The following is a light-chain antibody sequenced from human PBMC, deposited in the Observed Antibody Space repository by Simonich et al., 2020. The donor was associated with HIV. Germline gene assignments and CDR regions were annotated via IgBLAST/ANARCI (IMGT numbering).Light chain of an antibody. CDR1: QSLSSNH. J-gene: IGKJ5*01. CDR2: GAS. Sequence: EIVLTQSPGTLSLSPGERATLPCRARQSLSSNHLAWYQQKPALAPRLRIYGASSRITCSPDRFSGSGSGTDFTLTISRLEPEYFAVYYCQQFGNSPPSITFGQGTRLEIK. V-gene: IGKV3-20*01. CDR3: QQFGNSPPSIT.